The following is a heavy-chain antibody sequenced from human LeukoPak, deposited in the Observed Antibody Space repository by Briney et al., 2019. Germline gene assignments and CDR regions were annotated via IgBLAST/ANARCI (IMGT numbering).Heavy chain of an antibody. J-gene: IGHJ4*02. CDR1: GGSFSGYY. V-gene: IGHV4-34*01. CDR3: ARRDYFDY. Sequence: NPSETLSLTCAVYGGSFSGYYWSWIRQPPGKGLEWIGEINHSGSTNYNPSLKSRVTISVDTSKNQFSLKLSSVTAADTAVYYCARRDYFDYWGQGTQVTVSS. CDR2: INHSGST.